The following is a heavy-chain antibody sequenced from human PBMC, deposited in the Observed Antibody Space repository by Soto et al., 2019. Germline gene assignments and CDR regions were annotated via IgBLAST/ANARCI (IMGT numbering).Heavy chain of an antibody. Sequence: EVQLVESGGGLVQPGGSLRLSYAASAFTFSSYNMNWVRQAPGKGLEWVSYISSSSSTIYYADCVKGRFTISRDNAKNSLYLQMNSLRAEDTAVYYCARSEQWLVSAFDIWGQGTMVTVSS. D-gene: IGHD6-19*01. CDR3: ARSEQWLVSAFDI. CDR1: AFTFSSYN. CDR2: ISSSSSTI. J-gene: IGHJ3*02. V-gene: IGHV3-48*01.